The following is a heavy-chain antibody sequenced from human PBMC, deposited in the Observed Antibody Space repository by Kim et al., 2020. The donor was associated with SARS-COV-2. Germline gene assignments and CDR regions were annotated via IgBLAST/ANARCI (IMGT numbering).Heavy chain of an antibody. CDR3: ARHETVGIWYPLLDP. CDR1: GGSITNYY. V-gene: IGHV4-59*08. Sequence: SETLSLTCTVSGGSITNYYWSWIRQPPGKGLEWIGHIFYSGTTNYNPSLKNRLTISVDTTKNQFSLRLNSVTAADTAVYYCARHETVGIWYPLLDPWGQGTLVTVSS. CDR2: IFYSGTT. J-gene: IGHJ5*02. D-gene: IGHD6-13*01.